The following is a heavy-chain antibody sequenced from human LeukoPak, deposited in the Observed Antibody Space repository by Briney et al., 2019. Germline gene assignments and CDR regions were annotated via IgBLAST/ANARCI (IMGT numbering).Heavy chain of an antibody. D-gene: IGHD2-15*01. Sequence: GGSLRLSCAASGFTFSSYAMRWVRQAPGKGLEWVSAISGSGDNTYYADSVKDRFTISRDKSKNTLYLQMNSLGAEDTAVYYCAKNRGNCYYFDYWGQGTLVTVSS. CDR3: AKNRGNCYYFDY. CDR2: ISGSGDNT. CDR1: GFTFSSYA. J-gene: IGHJ4*02. V-gene: IGHV3-23*01.